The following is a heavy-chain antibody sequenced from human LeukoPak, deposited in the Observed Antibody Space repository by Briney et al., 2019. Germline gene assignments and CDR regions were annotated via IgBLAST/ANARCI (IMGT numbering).Heavy chain of an antibody. V-gene: IGHV3-74*01. CDR2: INSDGSST. D-gene: IGHD3-22*01. CDR1: GFTFSSYW. CDR3: AKGSSGYFVDL. J-gene: IGHJ5*02. Sequence: PGGSLRLSCAASGFTFSSYWMHWVRQAPGKGLVWVSRINSDGSSTSYADFVKGRFTISRDNSKNTLFLQMNSLRAEDTALYYCAKGSSGYFVDLWGQGTLVTVSS.